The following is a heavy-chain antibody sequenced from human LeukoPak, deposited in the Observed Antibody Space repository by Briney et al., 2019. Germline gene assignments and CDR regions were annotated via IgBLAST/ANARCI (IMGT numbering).Heavy chain of an antibody. CDR3: ARHGLLRFLEWLFDY. J-gene: IGHJ4*02. Sequence: SETLSLTCTVSGGSISSSSYYWGWIRQPPGKGLEWIGSIYYSGSTYYNPSLKSRVTISVDTSKNQFSLKLSSVTAADTAVYYCARHGLLRFLEWLFDYWGQGTLVTVSS. CDR1: GGSISSSSYY. V-gene: IGHV4-39*01. D-gene: IGHD3-3*01. CDR2: IYYSGST.